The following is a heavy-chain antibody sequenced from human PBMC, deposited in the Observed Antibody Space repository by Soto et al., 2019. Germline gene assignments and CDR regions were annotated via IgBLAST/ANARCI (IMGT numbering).Heavy chain of an antibody. CDR2: ISGSGGST. CDR1: GFTLSSYA. Sequence: GGSLRLSCAASGFTLSSYAMSWVRQAPGKGLEWVSAISGSGGSTYYADSVKGRFTISRDNSKNTLYLQMNSLRAEDTAVYYCAKSDIVVVTAISHYYFDYWGQGTLVTVSS. J-gene: IGHJ4*02. V-gene: IGHV3-23*01. D-gene: IGHD2-21*02. CDR3: AKSDIVVVTAISHYYFDY.